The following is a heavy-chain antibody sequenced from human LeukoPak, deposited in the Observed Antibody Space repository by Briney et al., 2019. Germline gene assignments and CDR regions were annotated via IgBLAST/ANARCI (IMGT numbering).Heavy chain of an antibody. CDR3: ARRIAATGMKYFDY. D-gene: IGHD6-13*01. J-gene: IGHJ4*02. CDR1: GFTFCSYW. CDR2: IKHDGSDT. V-gene: IGHV3-7*05. Sequence: GGSLRLSCAASGFTFCSYWMSWVRQAPGKGLEWVANIKHDGSDTNYVDSVKGRFTISRDNAKHSLYLQMNSLRAEDAAMYYCARRIAATGMKYFDYWGQGSLVTVSS.